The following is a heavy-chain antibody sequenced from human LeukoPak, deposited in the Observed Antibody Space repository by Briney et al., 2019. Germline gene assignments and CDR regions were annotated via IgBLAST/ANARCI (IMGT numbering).Heavy chain of an antibody. V-gene: IGHV3-23*01. D-gene: IGHD6-19*01. CDR3: AQGYSSGWYPN. CDR1: GFSVGNSG. Sequence: GGSLRLSCAVSGFSVGNSGMSWVRQAPAKGLEWISAISVDGETTYYADSVKGQFIISRDNSKNTLFLQLSSLRAEDTAVYYCAQGYSSGWYPNWGQGSLVSVSS. CDR2: ISVDGETT. J-gene: IGHJ4*02.